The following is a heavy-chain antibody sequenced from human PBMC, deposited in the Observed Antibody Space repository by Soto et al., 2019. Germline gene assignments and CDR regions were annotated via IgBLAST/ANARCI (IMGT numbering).Heavy chain of an antibody. CDR1: GDSISGSYW. V-gene: IGHV4-4*02. CDR2: VSQSGNT. J-gene: IGHJ5*02. D-gene: IGHD3-10*01. CDR3: AREVPGLREVNRNWFDP. Sequence: QVQLQESGPGLVKPSGTLSLTCTVSGDSISGSYWWSWVRQPPGKGLEWIGEVSQSGNTNYNPSLMSRLTISVDKSKNQFSLRLTYVTAADTGIYYCAREVPGLREVNRNWFDPWGQGTLVTVSS.